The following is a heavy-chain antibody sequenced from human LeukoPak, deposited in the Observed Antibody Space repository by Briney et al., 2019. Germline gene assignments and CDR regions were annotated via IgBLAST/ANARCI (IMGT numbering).Heavy chain of an antibody. Sequence: GGSLRLSCAASGFTFSSYEMNWVRQAPGKGLEWVSYISRSGSVIYYAESVKGRFTISRDNSKNTLYLQMNSLRAEDTAIYYCAKIGGSVVYWGQGTLVTVSS. D-gene: IGHD2-15*01. CDR1: GFTFSSYE. CDR2: ISRSGSVI. V-gene: IGHV3-48*03. CDR3: AKIGGSVVY. J-gene: IGHJ4*02.